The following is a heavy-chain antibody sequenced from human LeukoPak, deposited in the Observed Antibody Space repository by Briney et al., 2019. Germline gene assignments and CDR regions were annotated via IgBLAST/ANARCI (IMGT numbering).Heavy chain of an antibody. V-gene: IGHV1-69*13. Sequence: SVKVSCKASGGTFSSYAISWVRQAPGQGLEWMGGIIPIFGTANYAQKFQGRVTITADESTRTAYMELSSLRSEDTAVYYCARDEAYYYGSGSYWYCMDVWGKGTTVTVSS. D-gene: IGHD3-10*01. J-gene: IGHJ6*04. CDR3: ARDEAYYYGSGSYWYCMDV. CDR2: IIPIFGTA. CDR1: GGTFSSYA.